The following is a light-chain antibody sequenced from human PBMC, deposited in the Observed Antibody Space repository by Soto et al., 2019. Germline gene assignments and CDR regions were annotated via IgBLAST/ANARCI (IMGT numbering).Light chain of an antibody. J-gene: IGKJ1*01. V-gene: IGKV3-15*01. CDR1: QSVSSN. CDR3: KQYNNWPRGT. Sequence: EIVMTQSPATLSVSPGERATLSCRASQSVSSNLAGYQQKPGQAPRLLIYGASTRATGIPARFSGIGSGTEFTLTISSLQSEDFAVYYCKQYNNWPRGTFGQGTKVEIK. CDR2: GAS.